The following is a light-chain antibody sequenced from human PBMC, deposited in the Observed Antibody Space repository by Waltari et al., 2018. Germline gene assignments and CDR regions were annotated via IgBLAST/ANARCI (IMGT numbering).Light chain of an antibody. CDR1: QSVGKS. Sequence: EIVLTQSPGTLSLSPGERATLSCRASQSVGKSLAWYQQRLGQAPRLLIYDASTRATGTPGRFSGSGFGTDFSLAISSLEPEDFAVYFCQHYVNLPVTFGQGTKVEI. CDR2: DAS. J-gene: IGKJ1*01. CDR3: QHYVNLPVT. V-gene: IGKV3-20*01.